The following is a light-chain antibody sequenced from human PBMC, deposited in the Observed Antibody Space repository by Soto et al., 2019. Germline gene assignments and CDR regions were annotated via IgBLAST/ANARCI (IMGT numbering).Light chain of an antibody. V-gene: IGLV2-14*01. CDR3: SSKTSSSSPFV. CDR1: TSDVGAYNY. Sequence: QSVLTQPASVSGSPGQSITISCTGSTSDVGAYNYVSWYKHHPGQAPQLMIYEVSNRPSGVSNRFSGSKSGNTASLTISGLQADDEGDYYCSSKTSSSSPFVFGTGTQVPVL. J-gene: IGLJ1*01. CDR2: EVS.